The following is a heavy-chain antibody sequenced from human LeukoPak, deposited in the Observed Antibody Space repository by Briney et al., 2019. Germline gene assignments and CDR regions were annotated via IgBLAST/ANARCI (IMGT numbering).Heavy chain of an antibody. J-gene: IGHJ6*02. Sequence: GESLKISCKGSGYSFPGYWIGRVRQIPGKGLEWMGIIYPGDSDTRYSPSFQGQVTISADKSTRTAYLQWSSLKTSDTAMYYCARADQFLWLGDARRPYYYGLDVWGQGTSVTVSS. CDR1: GYSFPGYW. V-gene: IGHV5-51*01. CDR2: IYPGDSDT. D-gene: IGHD3-10*01. CDR3: ARADQFLWLGDARRPYYYGLDV.